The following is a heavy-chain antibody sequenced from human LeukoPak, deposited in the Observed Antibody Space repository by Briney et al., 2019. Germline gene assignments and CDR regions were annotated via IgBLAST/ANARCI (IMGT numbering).Heavy chain of an antibody. D-gene: IGHD3-10*01. CDR2: ISSSGSSI. V-gene: IGHV3-48*02. CDR1: GFTLSSYS. J-gene: IGHJ6*02. Sequence: TGGSLRLSCAASGFTLSSYSVNWVRQAPGKGLEWISYISSSGSSIDYADSVKGRFTISRDNAKNSLYLQMNSLRDEDTAVYFCARGYYYGSGYGMDVWGQGTTVTVYS. CDR3: ARGYYYGSGYGMDV.